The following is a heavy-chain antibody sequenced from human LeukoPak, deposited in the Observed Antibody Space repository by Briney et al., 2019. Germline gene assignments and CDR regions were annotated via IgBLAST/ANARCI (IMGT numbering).Heavy chain of an antibody. V-gene: IGHV1-46*01. D-gene: IGHD6-13*01. CDR2: INPSGGST. CDR3: ARIAAAGTPPYYYYYYGMDV. CDR1: GYTFTSYY. J-gene: IGHJ6*02. Sequence: ASVKVSCKASGYTFTSYYMHWVRQAPGQGLEWMGIINPSGGSTSYAQKFQGRVTMTRDTSTSTVYMELSSLRSEDTAVYYCARIAAAGTPPYYYYYYGMDVWGQGTLVTVSS.